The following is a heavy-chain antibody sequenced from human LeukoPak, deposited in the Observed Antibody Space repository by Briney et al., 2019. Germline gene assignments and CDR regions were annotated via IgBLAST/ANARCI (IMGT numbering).Heavy chain of an antibody. Sequence: SETLSLTCTVSGGSISSYYWGWIRQPPGKGLEWIANIYYSGSTYYNPSLKSRVTITLDTSKNQFSLNLTSVTAADTALYYCARGRGYDPVVFYFDYWGQGNLVTVSS. CDR2: IYYSGST. D-gene: IGHD5-12*01. CDR3: ARGRGYDPVVFYFDY. V-gene: IGHV4-59*12. CDR1: GGSISSYY. J-gene: IGHJ4*02.